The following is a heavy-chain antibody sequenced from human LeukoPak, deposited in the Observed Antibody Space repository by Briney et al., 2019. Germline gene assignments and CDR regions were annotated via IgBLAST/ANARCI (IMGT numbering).Heavy chain of an antibody. CDR2: ISSDGSNT. D-gene: IGHD1-26*01. Sequence: GGSLRLSCAAFGFSFSSSWMHWVRLAPGKGLVWVSRISSDGSNTNYVDSVKGRFTISRDNAKNTLNLQMNTLRAEDTAVYYCARSRNSGSWVDYWGQGTLVTVSS. V-gene: IGHV3-74*01. CDR1: GFSFSSSW. CDR3: ARSRNSGSWVDY. J-gene: IGHJ4*02.